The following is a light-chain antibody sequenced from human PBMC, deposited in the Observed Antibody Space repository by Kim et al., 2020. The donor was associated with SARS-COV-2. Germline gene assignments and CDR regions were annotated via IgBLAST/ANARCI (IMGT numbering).Light chain of an antibody. J-gene: IGKJ4*01. CDR1: QSVSSN. CDR3: QQHNDWPPLT. Sequence: VAPRERATRSCRAVQSVSSNLAWYQQKPGQAPRLIIYGASTRATGVPARFSGSGFGTDFTLTISSLQSEDYAVYYCQQHNDWPPLTFGGGTKLEI. V-gene: IGKV3-15*01. CDR2: GAS.